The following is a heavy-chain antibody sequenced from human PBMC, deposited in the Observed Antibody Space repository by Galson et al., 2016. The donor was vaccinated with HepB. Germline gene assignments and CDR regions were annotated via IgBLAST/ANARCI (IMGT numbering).Heavy chain of an antibody. J-gene: IGHJ4*02. Sequence: SLRLSCAASGFTFGSFWMSWVRQAPGKGLEWVANIKQDGSEQSYVDSVKGRFTISRDNAKNSLYLQMNSLRAEDTAVYYCASEGDGSIDYWGQGTLVTVSS. CDR3: ASEGDGSIDY. CDR2: IKQDGSEQ. V-gene: IGHV3-7*01. CDR1: GFTFGSFW. D-gene: IGHD3-10*01.